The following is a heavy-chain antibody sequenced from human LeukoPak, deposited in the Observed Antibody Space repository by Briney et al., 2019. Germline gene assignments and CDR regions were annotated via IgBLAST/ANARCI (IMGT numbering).Heavy chain of an antibody. Sequence: SETLSLTCTVSGGSISSGSYYWGWIRQPPGKGLEWIGSLYYSGSTYYNPSLKSRVTISVDTSKNQFSLKLSSVTAADTAVYYCARGGTAMVPLDYWGQGTLVTVSS. D-gene: IGHD5-18*01. J-gene: IGHJ4*02. V-gene: IGHV4-39*07. CDR3: ARGGTAMVPLDY. CDR2: LYYSGST. CDR1: GGSISSGSYY.